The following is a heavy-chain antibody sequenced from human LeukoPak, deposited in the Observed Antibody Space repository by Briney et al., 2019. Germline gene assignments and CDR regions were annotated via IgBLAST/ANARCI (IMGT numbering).Heavy chain of an antibody. J-gene: IGHJ4*02. CDR1: GFTFSRYE. D-gene: IGHD3-22*01. CDR3: AXERYYYDSSGYYDY. V-gene: IGHV3-48*03. Sequence: GGSLRLSCAASGFTFSRYEMNWVRQAPGKGLEWVSYISSSGSTIYYADSVKGRFTISRDNAKNSPYLQMNSLRVEDTAVYHXAXERYYYDSSGYYDYWGQGTLVTVSS. CDR2: ISSSGSTI.